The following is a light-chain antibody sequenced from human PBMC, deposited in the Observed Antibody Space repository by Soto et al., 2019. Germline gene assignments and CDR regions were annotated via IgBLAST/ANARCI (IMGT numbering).Light chain of an antibody. J-gene: IGLJ1*01. Sequence: QSALTQPASVSGSPGQSITISCTGTSSDIGAYDYVSWYQQHPGKAPKLMIYEVSNRPSGVSNRFSGSKSGNTASLTISGLQAEDEADYYCSSYTGSSTSNYVFETGTKVTVL. CDR2: EVS. CDR3: SSYTGSSTSNYV. V-gene: IGLV2-14*01. CDR1: SSDIGAYDY.